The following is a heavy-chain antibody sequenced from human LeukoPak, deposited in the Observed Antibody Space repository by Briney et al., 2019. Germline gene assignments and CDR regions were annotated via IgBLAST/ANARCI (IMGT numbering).Heavy chain of an antibody. V-gene: IGHV4-34*01. CDR2: INHSGST. CDR3: AKVAMYYYGSETYFFFDD. D-gene: IGHD3-10*01. Sequence: SETLSLTCAVYDGSFSGYYWSWIRQPPGKGLKWIGEINHSGSTNYNPSLESRVTMSLDTSKKEFSLNLTSVTAADTAVYYCAKVAMYYYGSETYFFFDDWGQGILVTVSS. J-gene: IGHJ4*02. CDR1: DGSFSGYY.